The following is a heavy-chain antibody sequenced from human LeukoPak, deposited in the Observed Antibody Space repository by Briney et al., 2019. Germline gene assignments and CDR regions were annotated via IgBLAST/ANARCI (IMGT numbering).Heavy chain of an antibody. CDR3: ARGGDPDY. V-gene: IGHV3-48*04. CDR2: ISSSSGTI. CDR1: GFTFSSYN. D-gene: IGHD2-21*02. Sequence: GGSLRLSCAASGFTFSSYNLNWVRQAPGKGLEWVSYISSSSGTIFYADSVKGRFTISRDNAKNSLYLQMNSLRAEDTAVYYCARGGDPDYWGQGTLVTVSS. J-gene: IGHJ4*02.